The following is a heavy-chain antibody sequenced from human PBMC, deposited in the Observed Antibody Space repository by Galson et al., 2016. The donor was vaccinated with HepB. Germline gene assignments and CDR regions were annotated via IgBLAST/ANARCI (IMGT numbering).Heavy chain of an antibody. Sequence: SLRLSCAASGFTFSDYYMSWIRQAPGKGLEWVSYISLSGSAIYYADSVKGRFTISRDNAKNSLYLQMNSLRAEDTAMYYCAKFPGIGLYLWGRGTLVTVSS. CDR3: AKFPGIGLYL. V-gene: IGHV3-11*01. CDR2: ISLSGSAI. CDR1: GFTFSDYY. D-gene: IGHD6-13*01. J-gene: IGHJ2*01.